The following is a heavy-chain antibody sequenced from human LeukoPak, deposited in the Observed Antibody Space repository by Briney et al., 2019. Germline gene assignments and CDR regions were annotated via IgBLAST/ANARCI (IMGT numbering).Heavy chain of an antibody. CDR3: ARHRTAPDY. CDR2: ISYDGSNK. V-gene: IGHV3-30*03. J-gene: IGHJ4*02. CDR1: GFTFSDYN. D-gene: IGHD3-16*02. Sequence: GGSLRLSCAASGFTFSDYNMHWVRQAPGKGLEWVAVISYDGSNKYYADSVKGRFTISRDNSKNTLYLQMNSLTDEDTAVYYCARHRTAPDYWGQGTLVTVSS.